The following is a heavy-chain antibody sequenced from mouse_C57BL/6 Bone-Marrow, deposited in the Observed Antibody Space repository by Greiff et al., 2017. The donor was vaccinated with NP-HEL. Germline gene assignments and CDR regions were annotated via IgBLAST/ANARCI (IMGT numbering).Heavy chain of an antibody. D-gene: IGHD2-5*01. CDR3: TTEAYYSNYVDY. V-gene: IGHV14-4*01. J-gene: IGHJ2*01. CDR1: GFNIKDDY. Sequence: EVKLQESGAELVRPGASVKLSCTASGFNIKDDYMHWVKQRPEQGLEWIGWIDPENGDTEYASKFQGKATITADTSSNTAYLQLSSLTSEDTAVYYCTTEAYYSNYVDYWGQGTTLTVSS. CDR2: IDPENGDT.